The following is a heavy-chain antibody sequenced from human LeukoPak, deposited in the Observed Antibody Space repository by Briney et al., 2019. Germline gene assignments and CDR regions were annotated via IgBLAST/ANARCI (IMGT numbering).Heavy chain of an antibody. Sequence: GGSLRLSCAASGFTFSSYAMSWVRQAPGKGLEWVSAISGSGDSTYYADSVKGRFTISRDNSKNTLYLQMNSLRAEDTALYYCARSSSGWFQDFDYWGQGTLVTVSS. D-gene: IGHD6-19*01. CDR1: GFTFSSYA. CDR3: ARSSSGWFQDFDY. J-gene: IGHJ4*02. CDR2: ISGSGDST. V-gene: IGHV3-23*01.